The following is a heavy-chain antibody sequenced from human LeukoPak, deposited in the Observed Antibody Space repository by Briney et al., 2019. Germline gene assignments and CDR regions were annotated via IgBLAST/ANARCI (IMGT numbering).Heavy chain of an antibody. D-gene: IGHD3-10*02. CDR3: AELGITMIGGV. CDR2: ISSSGSTI. Sequence: PGGSLRLSCAASGFTFSSYEMKWVRQTPGEGLGWGSYISSSGSTIYYADSVKGRFTISRDNAKNSLYLQMNSLRAEDTAVYYCAELGITMIGGVWGKGTTVTISS. J-gene: IGHJ6*04. CDR1: GFTFSSYE. V-gene: IGHV3-48*03.